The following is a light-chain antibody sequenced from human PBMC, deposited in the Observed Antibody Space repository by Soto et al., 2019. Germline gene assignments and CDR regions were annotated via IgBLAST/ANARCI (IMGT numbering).Light chain of an antibody. Sequence: QSALTQPASVSGSPGQSITISCTGTSRDVGGYNYVYWYQQHPGKAPKVMIYDVSNRPTGVSTRFSGSKSVNTASLTISGLRDEDGANYYCSSYTGSSTLVVFGGGTTLTVL. J-gene: IGLJ2*01. CDR2: DVS. CDR3: SSYTGSSTLVV. CDR1: SRDVGGYNY. V-gene: IGLV2-14*03.